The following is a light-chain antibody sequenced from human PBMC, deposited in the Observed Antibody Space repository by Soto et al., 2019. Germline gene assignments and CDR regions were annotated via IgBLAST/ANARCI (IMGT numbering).Light chain of an antibody. CDR2: LNSDGSH. CDR3: QTWGTAIHDVV. CDR1: GGRSTYA. J-gene: IGLJ2*01. Sequence: QLVLTQSPSASASLGASVKLTCTLSGGRSTYAIAWHQKQPEKGPRYLMKLNSDGSHNKGDGIPDRFSGSSSGADRFLTISSLQSDDEADYYCQTWGTAIHDVVFGGGPKLTVL. V-gene: IGLV4-69*01.